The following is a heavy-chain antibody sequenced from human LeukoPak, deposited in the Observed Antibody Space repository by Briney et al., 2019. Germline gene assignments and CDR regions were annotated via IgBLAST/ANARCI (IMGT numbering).Heavy chain of an antibody. V-gene: IGHV3-23*01. CDR3: AKSSDSSGYYEVWQ. D-gene: IGHD3-22*01. Sequence: GGSLRLSCAASGFTFSSYGMSWVRQAPGKGLEWVSAISGSGGSTYYADSMKGRFTISRDNSKKTLYLQIHSPRAEDTAVYYCAKSSDSSGYYEVWQWGQGTLVTVSS. CDR1: GFTFSSYG. CDR2: ISGSGGST. J-gene: IGHJ4*02.